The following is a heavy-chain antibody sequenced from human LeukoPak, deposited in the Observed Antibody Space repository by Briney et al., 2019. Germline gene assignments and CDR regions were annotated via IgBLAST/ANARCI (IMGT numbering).Heavy chain of an antibody. CDR2: IYSGGST. J-gene: IGHJ4*02. CDR3: AHAMVRGVSYFDY. Sequence: GGSLRLSCAASGFIVSSNHMSWVRQAPGKGLEWVSVIYSGGSTHYADSVKGRFTISRDKSKNTLYLQMNNLRAEDTAVYYCAHAMVRGVSYFDYWGQGTLVTVSS. V-gene: IGHV3-53*01. D-gene: IGHD3-10*01. CDR1: GFIVSSNH.